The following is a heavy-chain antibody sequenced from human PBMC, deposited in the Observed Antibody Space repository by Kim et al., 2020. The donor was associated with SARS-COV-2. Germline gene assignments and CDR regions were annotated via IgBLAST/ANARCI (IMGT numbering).Heavy chain of an antibody. CDR3: ARGRAGSTAITMIVVLQRKYYFDY. J-gene: IGHJ4*02. Sequence: ASVKVSCKASGYTFTSYDINWVRQATGQGLEWMGWMNPNSGNTGYAQKFQGRVTMTRNTSISTAYMELSSLRSEDTAVYYCARGRAGSTAITMIVVLQRKYYFDYWGQGTLVTVSS. CDR1: GYTFTSYD. D-gene: IGHD3-22*01. CDR2: MNPNSGNT. V-gene: IGHV1-8*01.